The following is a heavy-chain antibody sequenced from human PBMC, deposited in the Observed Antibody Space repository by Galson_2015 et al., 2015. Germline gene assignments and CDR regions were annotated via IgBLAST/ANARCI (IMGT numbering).Heavy chain of an antibody. CDR3: ARDWVPQGYGSAMDY. Sequence: SLRLSCAASGFTFSSYWMSWVRQAPGKGLEWVASIKHDGSGKFYVDSVKGRSTISRDNAMDSSYLQMNSLRVDDTAVYYCARDWVPQGYGSAMDYWGQGTLVTVSP. J-gene: IGHJ4*02. CDR2: IKHDGSGK. V-gene: IGHV3-7*03. D-gene: IGHD3-10*01. CDR1: GFTFSSYW.